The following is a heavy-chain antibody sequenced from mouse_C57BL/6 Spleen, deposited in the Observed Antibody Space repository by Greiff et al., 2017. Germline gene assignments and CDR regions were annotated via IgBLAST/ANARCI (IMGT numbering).Heavy chain of an antibody. CDR1: GYTFTDYE. Sequence: VQLQQSVAELVRPGTSVTLSCKASGYTFTDYEMHWVKQTPVHGLEWIGAIDPETGGTSYNQKFKGKAILTADKSSSTAYMELRSLTSEDSAVYYCTTGLYYFDNWGKGTTLTAAS. D-gene: IGHD3-3*01. V-gene: IGHV1-15*01. CDR3: TTGLYYFDN. J-gene: IGHJ2*01. CDR2: IDPETGGT.